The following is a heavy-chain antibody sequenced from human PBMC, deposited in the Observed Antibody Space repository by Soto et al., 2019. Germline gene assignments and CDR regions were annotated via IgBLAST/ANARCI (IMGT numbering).Heavy chain of an antibody. J-gene: IGHJ3*02. CDR1: GFTFSNAW. CDR3: TADIESYAFDI. CDR2: IKSKTDGGTT. V-gene: IGHV3-15*07. Sequence: EVQLVESGGGLVKPGGSLRLSCAASGFTFSNAWMNWVRQAPGKGLEWVGRIKSKTDGGTTDYAAPVKGRFTISRDDSKNTLYLQMNSLKTEATAVYYCTADIESYAFDIWGQGTMVTVSS. D-gene: IGHD2-15*01.